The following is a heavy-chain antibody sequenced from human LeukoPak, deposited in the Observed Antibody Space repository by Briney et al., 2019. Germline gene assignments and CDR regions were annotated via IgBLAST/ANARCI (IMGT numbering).Heavy chain of an antibody. V-gene: IGHV3-15*04. CDR2: TVSEIDGGTT. Sequence: GGSLRLSCAASGFTFNYAWMSWVRQVPGKGLEWVGQTVSEIDGGTTDYAAPVKGRFTISKDDSKSTLYLQMNSLKIEDTAVYYCTTDEDWNYARKDVWGQGATVIVSS. CDR1: GFTFNYAW. CDR3: TTDEDWNYARKDV. J-gene: IGHJ6*02. D-gene: IGHD1-7*01.